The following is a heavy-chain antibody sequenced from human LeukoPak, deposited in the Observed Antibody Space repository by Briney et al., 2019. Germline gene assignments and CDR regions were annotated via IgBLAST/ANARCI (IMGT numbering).Heavy chain of an antibody. CDR2: INSDGRRT. Sequence: GGSLRLSCAASGFTLSSYWIHWVRQAPGKGLVWVSRINSDGRRTTYADSVKGRFTISRDNARNTLYLQMNSLRTEDTAVYYCAKTTGRADYSSDGGYYGLDVWGQGTTVTVSS. V-gene: IGHV3-74*01. D-gene: IGHD4-4*01. CDR3: AKTTGRADYSSDGGYYGLDV. CDR1: GFTLSSYW. J-gene: IGHJ6*02.